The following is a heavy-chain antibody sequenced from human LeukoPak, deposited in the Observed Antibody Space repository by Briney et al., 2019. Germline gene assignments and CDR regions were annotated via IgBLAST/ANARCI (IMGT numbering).Heavy chain of an antibody. J-gene: IGHJ4*02. V-gene: IGHV3-7*04. CDR1: GFTLNRYS. Sequence: GASLRLSCVASGFTLNRYSMSWVRQAPGKGLEWVANIKEDGSEKNYVDSVKGRFTISRGNTKHSLYLQMNSLRPEDTAVYYCARGSGDVSGYYLWGQGTLVTVAS. CDR3: ARGSGDVSGYYL. D-gene: IGHD3-22*01. CDR2: IKEDGSEK.